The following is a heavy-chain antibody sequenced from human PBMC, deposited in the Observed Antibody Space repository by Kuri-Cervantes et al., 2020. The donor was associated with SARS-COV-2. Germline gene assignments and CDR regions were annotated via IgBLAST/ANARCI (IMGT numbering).Heavy chain of an antibody. Sequence: GESLKISCKGSGYSFTSYWIGWVRQMPGKGLEWMGIIYPGDSDTRYSPSFQGQVTISADKSISTAYLQWSSLKASDTAMYYCARAIRDYYDSSAYSDYWGQGTLVTVSS. CDR1: GYSFTSYW. CDR3: ARAIRDYYDSSAYSDY. CDR2: IYPGDSDT. J-gene: IGHJ4*02. D-gene: IGHD3-22*01. V-gene: IGHV5-51*01.